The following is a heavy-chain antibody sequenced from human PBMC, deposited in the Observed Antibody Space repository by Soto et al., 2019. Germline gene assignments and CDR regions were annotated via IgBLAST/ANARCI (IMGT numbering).Heavy chain of an antibody. CDR1: VYTVPSFV. CDR3: ARNGPILSTINIDY. Sequence: ASVNVSCQASVYTVPSFVLIGVRQAPGQGLEWMGRISAYDGNTNHAQILEGRVTLTTDTSTNTVYMELRSLKSGDTAVYFCARNGPILSTINIDYWGQGTQVTVSS. D-gene: IGHD4-4*01. J-gene: IGHJ4*02. V-gene: IGHV1-18*01. CDR2: ISAYDGNT.